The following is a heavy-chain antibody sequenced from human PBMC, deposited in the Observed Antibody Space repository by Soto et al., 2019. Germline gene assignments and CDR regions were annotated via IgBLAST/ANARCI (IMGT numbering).Heavy chain of an antibody. D-gene: IGHD2-15*01. CDR1: GFTFDDYA. V-gene: IGHV3-9*01. Sequence: GGSLRLSCAASGFTFDDYAMHWVRQAPGKGLEWVSGISWNSGSIGYADSVKGRFTISRDNAKNSLYLQMNSLRAEDTALYYCAKAQGYCSGGSCYSSWSAVGFDYWGQGTLVTVSS. J-gene: IGHJ4*02. CDR2: ISWNSGSI. CDR3: AKAQGYCSGGSCYSSWSAVGFDY.